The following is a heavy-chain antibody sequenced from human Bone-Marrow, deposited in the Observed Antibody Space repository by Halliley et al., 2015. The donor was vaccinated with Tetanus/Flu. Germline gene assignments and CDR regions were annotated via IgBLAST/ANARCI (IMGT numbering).Heavy chain of an antibody. CDR1: GGSISPYY. D-gene: IGHD3-22*01. CDR3: ARGFYDSSGYSNCFDP. CDR2: ILYNGDT. J-gene: IGHJ5*02. V-gene: IGHV4-59*08. Sequence: TLSLTCTVSGGSISPYYWSWIRQPPGKGLEWIGYILYNGDTNYNPSLRRRVTISIDSSKNQFSLKLTSVTAADTAVYFCARGFYDSSGYSNCFDPWGRGTLVTVSS.